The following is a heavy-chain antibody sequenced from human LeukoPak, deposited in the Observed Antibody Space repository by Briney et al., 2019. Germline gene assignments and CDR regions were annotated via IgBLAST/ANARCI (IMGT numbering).Heavy chain of an antibody. Sequence: SETLSLTCAVYGGSFSGCSWSWIRQPPGKGLEWIGEINHSGSTNYNPSLKSRVTISVDTSKNQFSLKLNSVTAADTAVYYCARGPPRGYDFRRGRPVYFDYWGQGTLVTVSS. CDR3: ARGPPRGYDFRRGRPVYFDY. D-gene: IGHD3-3*01. J-gene: IGHJ4*02. CDR2: INHSGST. V-gene: IGHV4-34*01. CDR1: GGSFSGCS.